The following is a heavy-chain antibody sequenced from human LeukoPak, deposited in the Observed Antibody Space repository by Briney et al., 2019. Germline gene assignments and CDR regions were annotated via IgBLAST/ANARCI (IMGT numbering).Heavy chain of an antibody. D-gene: IGHD3-16*01. Sequence: GGSLRLSCAASGFTFSSYAMHWVRQAPGKGLEWVAVISYDGSNKYYADSVKGRFTISRDNSKNTLYLQMNSLRDEDTGVYYCAKGLRTGVGPYMGYHYYMDVWGKGATVTVSS. CDR1: GFTFSSYA. V-gene: IGHV3-30-3*01. J-gene: IGHJ6*03. CDR3: AKGLRTGVGPYMGYHYYMDV. CDR2: ISYDGSNK.